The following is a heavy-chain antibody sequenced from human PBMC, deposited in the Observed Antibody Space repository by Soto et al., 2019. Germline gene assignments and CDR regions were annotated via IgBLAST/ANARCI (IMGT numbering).Heavy chain of an antibody. V-gene: IGHV3-15*07. CDR2: VKSKADGGTA. D-gene: IGHD3-3*01. CDR1: GFSITNTW. J-gene: IGHJ4*02. Sequence: EVQLVESGGGLVQPGGSLRLSCAASGFSITNTWMPWVRQAPGKGLGWVGRVKSKADGGTADYAAPVKGRFTVARDEAKNTQYLQMNSLKMEDTAVYYCDSEPGFWGGHTPVWGQGTLVTVSS. CDR3: DSEPGFWGGHTPV.